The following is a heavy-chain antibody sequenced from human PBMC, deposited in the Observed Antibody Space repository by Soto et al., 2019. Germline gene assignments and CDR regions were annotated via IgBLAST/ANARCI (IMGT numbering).Heavy chain of an antibody. CDR3: AKDIGVMAPQYYYYRMDV. V-gene: IGHV3-9*01. J-gene: IGHJ6*02. D-gene: IGHD2-8*01. CDR1: GFTFDDYA. CDR2: ISWNSGSI. Sequence: EVQLVESGGGLVQPGRSLRLSCAASGFTFDDYAMHWVRQAPGKGLEWVSGISWNSGSIGYADSVKGRFTISRDNAKNSLYLQMNSLRAEDTALYYCAKDIGVMAPQYYYYRMDVWGQGTTVTVSS.